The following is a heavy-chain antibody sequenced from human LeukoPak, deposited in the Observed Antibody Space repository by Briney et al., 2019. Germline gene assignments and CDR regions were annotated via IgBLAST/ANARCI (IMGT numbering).Heavy chain of an antibody. CDR3: ARAANWNDGGFDY. Sequence: PGRSLRLSCAASGFTFSSYVIHWVRQAPGKGLEWVAVISYDGSNKYYADSVKGRFTISRDNSKNTVCLQMNSLRAEDTAVYYCARAANWNDGGFDYWGQGTLVTVSS. J-gene: IGHJ4*02. CDR2: ISYDGSNK. CDR1: GFTFSSYV. D-gene: IGHD1-1*01. V-gene: IGHV3-30*04.